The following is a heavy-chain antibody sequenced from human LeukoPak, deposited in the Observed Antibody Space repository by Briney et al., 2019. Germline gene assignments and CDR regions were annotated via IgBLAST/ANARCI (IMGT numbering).Heavy chain of an antibody. D-gene: IGHD3-22*01. CDR2: IKSKTDGGTT. J-gene: IGHJ4*02. Sequence: AGGSLRLSCAASGFTFSNAWMSWVRQAPGKGLEWVGRIKSKTDGGTTDYAAPVKGRFTISRDDSKTTLYLQMNSLNTEDTAIYFCTTGLWYYDSSRYVLFDYWGQGTLVTVSS. V-gene: IGHV3-15*01. CDR1: GFTFSNAW. CDR3: TTGLWYYDSSRYVLFDY.